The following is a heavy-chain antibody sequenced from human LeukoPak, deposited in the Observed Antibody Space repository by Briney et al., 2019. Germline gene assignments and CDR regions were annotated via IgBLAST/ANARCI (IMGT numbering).Heavy chain of an antibody. CDR2: ISGSGTTM. D-gene: IGHD3-16*01. V-gene: IGHV3-48*03. CDR3: AGGLRKGRYFDY. J-gene: IGHJ4*02. Sequence: GGSLRLSCTASGFTFSDYEMNWLRQAPGKGLEWLSYISGSGTTMYYADSVRGRFTISRDNAENSLYLQTNSLRAEDTAIYYCAGGLRKGRYFDYWGQGTLVTVSS. CDR1: GFTFSDYE.